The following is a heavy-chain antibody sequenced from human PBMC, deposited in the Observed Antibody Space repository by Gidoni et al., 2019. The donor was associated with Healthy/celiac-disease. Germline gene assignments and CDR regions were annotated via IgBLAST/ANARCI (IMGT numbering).Heavy chain of an antibody. CDR3: ARQAWGAGESSSWYGWFDP. CDR2: IEPSDSYT. D-gene: IGHD6-13*01. J-gene: IGHJ5*02. Sequence: TSYWISWVRQMPGKGLEGMGRIEPSDSYTNYRPSFQGHVPISADKFISTAYLQWSSLHASDTAMYSCARQAWGAGESSSWYGWFDPWGQGTLVTVSS. CDR1: TSYW. V-gene: IGHV5-10-1*01.